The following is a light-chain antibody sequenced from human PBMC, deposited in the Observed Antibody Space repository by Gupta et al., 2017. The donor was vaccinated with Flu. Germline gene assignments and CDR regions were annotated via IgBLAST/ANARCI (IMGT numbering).Light chain of an antibody. Sequence: QSALTPPASVSGSPGPSIPISCIGTSSDVGTYRLVSWYQQHPGKAPMLMMYEVNKRPSGVAKRFSGSKSGKTDSLTIAGPKEEEEADYYCYSSASSSTFVFGTGTKVTVL. CDR1: SSDVGTYRL. J-gene: IGLJ1*01. CDR2: EVN. CDR3: YSSASSSTFV. V-gene: IGLV2-23*02.